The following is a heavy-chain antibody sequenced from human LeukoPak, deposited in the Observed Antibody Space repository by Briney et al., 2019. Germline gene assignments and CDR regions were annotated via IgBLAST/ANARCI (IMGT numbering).Heavy chain of an antibody. Sequence: GRSLRLSCTGSGFTFGDYAMSWFRQAPGKGLEWVGFIRNKPSGGTTEYAASVKGRFAISRDDSKNIVYLQMNSLKIDDTAVYYCTTGYYYDGNGGIDYWGQGTLVTVSS. CDR3: TTGYYYDGNGGIDY. V-gene: IGHV3-49*03. CDR2: IRNKPSGGTT. D-gene: IGHD3-22*01. J-gene: IGHJ4*02. CDR1: GFTFGDYA.